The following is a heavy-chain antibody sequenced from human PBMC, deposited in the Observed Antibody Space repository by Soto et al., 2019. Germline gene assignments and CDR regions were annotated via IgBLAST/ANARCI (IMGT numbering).Heavy chain of an antibody. CDR3: ASFRGGSIDP. D-gene: IGHD2-15*01. CDR1: GGSSSRGGYH. Sequence: PSETLSLTCSVSGGSSSRGGYHWSWIRQDPGKGLEWLGYIYYTGNTYYNPSLRSRLTISIDTTKSQFFLNLSSVTAADTAIYYCASFRGGSIDPRGQGTRVIVSS. CDR2: IYYTGNT. J-gene: IGHJ5*02. V-gene: IGHV4-31*03.